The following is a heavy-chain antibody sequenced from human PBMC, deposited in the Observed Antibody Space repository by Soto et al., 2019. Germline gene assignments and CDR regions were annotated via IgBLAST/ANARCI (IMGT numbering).Heavy chain of an antibody. V-gene: IGHV3-13*05. D-gene: IGHD2-15*01. CDR1: GFTLSAYD. Sequence: EGSLRLSCAASGFTLSAYDMHWVRQAEGKGLEWVSALGAADDPYYLVSVKGRFTISRENAKNSLYLQMNNLRAGDTAVYYCARAYSGRLPRRADYYYAMDVWGQGTTVTVSS. J-gene: IGHJ6*02. CDR2: LGAADDP. CDR3: ARAYSGRLPRRADYYYAMDV.